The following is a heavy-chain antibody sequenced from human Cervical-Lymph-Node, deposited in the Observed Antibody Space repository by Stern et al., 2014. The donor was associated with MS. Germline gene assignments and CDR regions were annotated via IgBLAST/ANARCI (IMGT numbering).Heavy chain of an antibody. V-gene: IGHV4-59*01. Sequence: VQLQESGPGLVKPSETLSLTCTVSGGSISSYYWSWIRQPPGKGLEWIGYIYYSGSTNYNPSLKSRVTISVDTSKNQFSLKLSSVTAADTAVYYCARGAYYYDSSGYYSARFDPWGQGTLVTVSS. CDR2: IYYSGST. CDR3: ARGAYYYDSSGYYSARFDP. D-gene: IGHD3-22*01. J-gene: IGHJ5*02. CDR1: GGSISSYY.